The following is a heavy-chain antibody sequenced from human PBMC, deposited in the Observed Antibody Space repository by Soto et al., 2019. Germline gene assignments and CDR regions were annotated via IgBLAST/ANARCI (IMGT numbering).Heavy chain of an antibody. Sequence: VQLVQSGAEVKKPGASVMVSCKASGITYSTYAIHWVRQAPGQSLEWMGWINAGNGDTRYSEKVQGRVTLTRDTSASTAYMDLSSLRSEDTAIYYCARAISGYVTWGQGTLVTVSS. V-gene: IGHV1-3*01. J-gene: IGHJ4*02. D-gene: IGHD5-12*01. CDR3: ARAISGYVT. CDR1: GITYSTYA. CDR2: INAGNGDT.